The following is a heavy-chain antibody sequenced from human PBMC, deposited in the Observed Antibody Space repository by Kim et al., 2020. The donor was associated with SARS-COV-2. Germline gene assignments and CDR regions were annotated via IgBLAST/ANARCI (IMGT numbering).Heavy chain of an antibody. J-gene: IGHJ4*02. V-gene: IGHV3-21*04. Sequence: GGSLRLSCAASGFTFSSYSMNWVRQAPGKGLEWVSSISSSGTYIYYADSVKGRFTTSRDNAKNSLFLQMNSLRAEDTAVYYCARDLAVTTDFDYWGQGTLVTVSS. D-gene: IGHD4-17*01. CDR3: ARDLAVTTDFDY. CDR2: ISSSGTYI. CDR1: GFTFSSYS.